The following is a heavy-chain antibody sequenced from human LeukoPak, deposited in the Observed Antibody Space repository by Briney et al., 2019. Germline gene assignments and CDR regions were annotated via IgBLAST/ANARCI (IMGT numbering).Heavy chain of an antibody. CDR1: GFTFSTYA. J-gene: IGHJ4*02. D-gene: IGHD2/OR15-2a*01. CDR3: AKISSGADSNFDY. Sequence: SGGSLRLSCAASGFTFSTYAMHWVRQAPGKELEWVAFIWPDGSKKYYADSVKGRFAISRENSKNTVYLQMNDLRPEDTALYFCAKISSGADSNFDYWGQGTLLTVSS. V-gene: IGHV3-30*02. CDR2: IWPDGSKK.